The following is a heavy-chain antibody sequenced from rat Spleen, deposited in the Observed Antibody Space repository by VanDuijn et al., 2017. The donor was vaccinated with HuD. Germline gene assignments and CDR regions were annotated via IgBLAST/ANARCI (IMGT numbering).Heavy chain of an antibody. Sequence: EVQLVESGGGFVQPGRSLNLSCAASGFTFTDYNMAWVRQAPKQGLEWVATVIFDGSRTYYRDSVKGRFTISRDNAKNNVNLQMDSLRAEDTATYYCAREADKPFHYFDHWGQGTLVTVSS. D-gene: IGHD1-1*01. CDR3: AREADKPFHYFDH. CDR2: VIFDGSRT. J-gene: IGHJ3*01. V-gene: IGHV5S10*01. CDR1: GFTFTDYN.